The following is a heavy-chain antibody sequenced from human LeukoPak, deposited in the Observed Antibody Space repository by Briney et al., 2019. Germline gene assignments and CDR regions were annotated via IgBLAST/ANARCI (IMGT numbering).Heavy chain of an antibody. CDR3: AREASGYSYGLDAFDI. CDR2: FSGSGGST. Sequence: GGSLRLSCAASGFTFSRFAMSWVRQAPGKGLEWVSGFSGSGGSTYYADSVKGRFTISRDNAKNSLYLQMNSLRAEDTAVYYCAREASGYSYGLDAFDIWGQGTMVTVSS. V-gene: IGHV3-23*01. J-gene: IGHJ3*02. D-gene: IGHD5-18*01. CDR1: GFTFSRFA.